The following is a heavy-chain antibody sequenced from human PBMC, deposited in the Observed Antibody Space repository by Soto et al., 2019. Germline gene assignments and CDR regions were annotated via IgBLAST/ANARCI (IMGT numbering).Heavy chain of an antibody. CDR1: GYTFTSYD. J-gene: IGHJ6*03. CDR3: ARDSVVVKTYYYYYMDV. Sequence: ASVKVSCKASGYTFTSYDINWVRQATGQGLEWMGWMNPNSGNTGYAQKFQGRVTMTRNTSISTAYMELSSLRSEDTAVYYCARDSVVVKTYYYYYMDVWGKGTTVTVSS. D-gene: IGHD2-15*01. V-gene: IGHV1-8*01. CDR2: MNPNSGNT.